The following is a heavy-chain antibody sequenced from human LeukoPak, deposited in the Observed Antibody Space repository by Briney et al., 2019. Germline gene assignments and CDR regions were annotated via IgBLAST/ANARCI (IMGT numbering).Heavy chain of an antibody. D-gene: IGHD3-22*01. CDR2: TFYSGST. Sequence: PSETLSDTRTVSGGSVSSRMYYWGWIRQPPGKGLEWIGVTFYSGSTYYNPSLKSRVTISVETSKNQFSLRLSSVTAADTAVYYCAGRSYFDSGAWVFDYWGQGALVNVSS. CDR1: GGSVSSRMYY. J-gene: IGHJ4*02. CDR3: AGRSYFDSGAWVFDY. V-gene: IGHV4-39*01.